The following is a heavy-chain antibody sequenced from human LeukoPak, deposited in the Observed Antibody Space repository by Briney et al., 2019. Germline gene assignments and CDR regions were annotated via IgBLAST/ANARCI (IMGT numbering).Heavy chain of an antibody. D-gene: IGHD6-19*01. V-gene: IGHV1-2*04. CDR1: GYTFTGYY. CDR2: INPNSGGT. Sequence: ASVKVSCKASGYTFTGYYMHRVRQAPGQGLEWMGWINPNSGGTNYAQKFQGWVTMTRDTSISTAYMELSRLRSDDAAVYYCARGAPVAGHDAFDIWGQGTMVTVSS. CDR3: ARGAPVAGHDAFDI. J-gene: IGHJ3*02.